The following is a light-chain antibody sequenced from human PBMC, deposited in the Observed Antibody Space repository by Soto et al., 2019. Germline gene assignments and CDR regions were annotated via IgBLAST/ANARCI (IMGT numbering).Light chain of an antibody. Sequence: VLTQPPSVSAAPGQKVTISCSGSSSNIGGNSVSWYQQLPGTAPKLLIYDDNKRPSGIPDRFSGSTSGNAASLTISALRADDEADYFCCSSAPESTYVFGTGTKVTV. V-gene: IGLV1-51*01. CDR1: SSNIGGNS. CDR3: CSSAPESTYV. CDR2: DDN. J-gene: IGLJ1*01.